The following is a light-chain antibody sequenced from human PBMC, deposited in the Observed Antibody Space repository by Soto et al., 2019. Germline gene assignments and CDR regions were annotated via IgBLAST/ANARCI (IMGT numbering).Light chain of an antibody. V-gene: IGKV1-27*01. J-gene: IGKJ3*01. CDR1: QDIRNF. Sequence: DIQMTQSPTSLSASVGDRVTITCRASQDIRNFVAWYQQKPGKAPKLLIHAASTLQSGVPSRFSGSGSGTDFTLTINSLQPEDVASYSCQKYRSVPVFGPGTKVEIK. CDR3: QKYRSVPV. CDR2: AAS.